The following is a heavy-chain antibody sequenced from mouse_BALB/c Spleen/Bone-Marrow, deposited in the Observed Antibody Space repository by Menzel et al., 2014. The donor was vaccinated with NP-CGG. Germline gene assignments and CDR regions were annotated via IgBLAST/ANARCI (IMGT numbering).Heavy chain of an antibody. J-gene: IGHJ3*01. CDR1: GFTFSNYG. CDR3: ARGYDYSFWFAY. Sequence: DVQLQESGGGLVQPGGSLKLSCAASGFTFSNYGMSWVCQTPDKRLEMIATINVNGDTTYHPDSVKGRFTISRDNVKNTLYLQMSSLKSEDTDMYYCARGYDYSFWFAYWGQGTLVTGSA. V-gene: IGHV5-6-3*01. D-gene: IGHD2-4*01. CDR2: INVNGDTT.